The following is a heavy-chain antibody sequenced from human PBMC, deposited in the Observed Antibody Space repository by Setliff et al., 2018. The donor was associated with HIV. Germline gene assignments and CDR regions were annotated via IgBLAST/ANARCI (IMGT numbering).Heavy chain of an antibody. V-gene: IGHV4-59*08. CDR3: ARQVSIPGVAITPVDY. J-gene: IGHJ4*02. CDR1: GGSISSYY. D-gene: IGHD5-12*01. Sequence: SETLSLTCTVSGGSISSYYWSWIRQPPGKGLEWIGYIYTSGSTNYNPSLKSRLTISVDTSKSQFSLRLTSVTAADTAIYYCARQVSIPGVAITPVDYWGQGALVTVSS. CDR2: IYTSGST.